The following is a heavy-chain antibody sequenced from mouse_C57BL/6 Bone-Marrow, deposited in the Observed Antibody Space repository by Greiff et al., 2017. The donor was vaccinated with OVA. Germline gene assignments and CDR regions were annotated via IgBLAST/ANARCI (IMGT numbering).Heavy chain of an antibody. CDR2: INPYNGGT. CDR3: ARVTGTVAMDY. Sequence: EVQLQQSGPVLVKPGASVKMSCKASGYTFTDYYMNWVKQSHGKSLEWIEVINPYNGGTSYNQKFKGKATLTVDKSSSTAYMELNSLTSEDSAVDYCARVTGTVAMDYWGKGTSVTVSS. V-gene: IGHV1-19*01. D-gene: IGHD4-1*01. CDR1: GYTFTDYY. J-gene: IGHJ4*01.